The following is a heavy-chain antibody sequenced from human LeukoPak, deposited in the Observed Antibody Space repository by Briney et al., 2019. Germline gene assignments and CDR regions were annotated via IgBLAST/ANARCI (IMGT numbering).Heavy chain of an antibody. CDR2: ISWNSGSI. D-gene: IGHD3-16*01. Sequence: GRSLRLSCAASGFTFDDYAIHWVRQAPGKGLEWVSGISWNSGSIGYADSVKGRFTISRDNAKNSLYLQMNSLRAEDTALYYCAKEGVNVFDYWGQGTLVTVSS. V-gene: IGHV3-9*01. CDR1: GFTFDDYA. J-gene: IGHJ4*02. CDR3: AKEGVNVFDY.